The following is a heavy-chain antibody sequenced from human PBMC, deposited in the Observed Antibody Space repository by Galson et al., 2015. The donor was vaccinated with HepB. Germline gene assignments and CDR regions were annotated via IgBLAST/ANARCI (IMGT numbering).Heavy chain of an antibody. CDR2: IYPGDSDT. D-gene: IGHD3-10*01. J-gene: IGHJ6*02. Sequence: QSGAEVKKPGESLKISCEGSGSSFTSYWIGWVRQMPGKGLEWMGIIYPGDSDTRYSPSFQGQVTISADKSISTAYLQWSSLKASDTAMYYCARLSTYGSGSYGSSGGMDVWGQGTTVTVSS. V-gene: IGHV5-51*01. CDR1: GSSFTSYW. CDR3: ARLSTYGSGSYGSSGGMDV.